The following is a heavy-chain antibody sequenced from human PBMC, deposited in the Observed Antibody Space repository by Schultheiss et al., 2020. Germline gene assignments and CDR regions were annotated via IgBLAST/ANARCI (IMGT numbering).Heavy chain of an antibody. Sequence: ASVKVSCKASGGTFSSYAISWVRQAPGQGLEWMGGISAYNGNTNYAQKLQGRVTMTTDTSTSTAYMELRSLRSDDTAVYYCARVSTYDFWSGYITDYYYFYYMDVWGKGTTVTVSS. CDR1: GGTFSSYA. J-gene: IGHJ6*03. CDR3: ARVSTYDFWSGYITDYYYFYYMDV. V-gene: IGHV1-18*01. D-gene: IGHD3-3*01. CDR2: ISAYNGNT.